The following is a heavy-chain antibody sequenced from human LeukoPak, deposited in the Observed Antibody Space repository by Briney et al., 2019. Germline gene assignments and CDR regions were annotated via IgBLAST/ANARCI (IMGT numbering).Heavy chain of an antibody. Sequence: PSETLSLTCTVSGGSISSGSYYWSWIRQPAGKGLEWIGRIYTSGSTNYNPSLKSRVTISVDPSKNQFSLQLSSVTAADTAVYYCARAPGAWLYGAFDIWGQGTMVTVSS. J-gene: IGHJ3*02. CDR1: GGSISSGSYY. CDR2: IYTSGST. V-gene: IGHV4-61*02. CDR3: ARAPGAWLYGAFDI. D-gene: IGHD3-22*01.